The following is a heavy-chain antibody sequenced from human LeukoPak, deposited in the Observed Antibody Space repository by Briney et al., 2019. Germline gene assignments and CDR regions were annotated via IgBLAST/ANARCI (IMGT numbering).Heavy chain of an antibody. V-gene: IGHV4-59*12. Sequence: PSETLSLTCTVSGGSISSYYWSWIRQPPGKGLEWIGYIYYSGSTSHNPSLKSRVTISVDTSKNQISLKVRSVTAADTAVYYCARDYMVRGVIVYFDYWGQGTLVTVSS. CDR1: GGSISSYY. J-gene: IGHJ4*02. CDR2: IYYSGST. CDR3: ARDYMVRGVIVYFDY. D-gene: IGHD3-10*01.